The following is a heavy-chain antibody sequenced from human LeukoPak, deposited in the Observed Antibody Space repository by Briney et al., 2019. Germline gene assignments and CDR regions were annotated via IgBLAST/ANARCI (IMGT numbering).Heavy chain of an antibody. V-gene: IGHV4-31*03. J-gene: IGHJ5*02. CDR2: IYYSGST. Sequence: SETLSLTCTVSGGSISSGGYYWSWIRQHPGKGLEWIGYIYYSGSTYYNPSLKSRVTISVDTSKNQFSLKLSSVTAADTAVYYCARGIAARFSAWGQGTLVTVSS. CDR1: GGSISSGGYY. D-gene: IGHD6-6*01. CDR3: ARGIAARFSA.